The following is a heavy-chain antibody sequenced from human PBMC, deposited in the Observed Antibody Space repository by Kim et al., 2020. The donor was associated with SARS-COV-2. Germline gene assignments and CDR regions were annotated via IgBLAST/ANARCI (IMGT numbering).Heavy chain of an antibody. V-gene: IGHV1-69*01. J-gene: IGHJ6*02. CDR3: ARSAPTYYYYYGMDV. Sequence: QKFQGRVTITADESTSTAYMELSSLRSEDTAVYYCARSAPTYYYYYGMDVWGQGTTVTVSS.